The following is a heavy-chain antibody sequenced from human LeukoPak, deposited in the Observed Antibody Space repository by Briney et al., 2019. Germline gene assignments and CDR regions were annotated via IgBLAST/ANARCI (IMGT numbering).Heavy chain of an antibody. Sequence: ASVKVSCKASGYTFTSYAVNWVRQAPGQGLQWMGWINTNTGNPTYAQGFTGRFVFSLDTAVSTAYLQISGLEAEDTAVYYCARDGRIDSNDYLFDYWGQGTLVTVSS. CDR1: GYTFTSYA. CDR2: INTNTGNP. V-gene: IGHV7-4-1*02. D-gene: IGHD3-22*01. CDR3: ARDGRIDSNDYLFDY. J-gene: IGHJ4*02.